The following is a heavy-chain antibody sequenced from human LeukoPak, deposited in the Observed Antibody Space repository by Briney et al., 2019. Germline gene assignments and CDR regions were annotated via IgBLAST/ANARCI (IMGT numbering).Heavy chain of an antibody. V-gene: IGHV1-69*13. CDR3: ARVGAALYYYYGMDV. CDR1: GGTFSCYA. J-gene: IGHJ6*02. Sequence: SVKVSCKASGGTFSCYAISWVRQAPGQGLEWMGGIIPILGTANYAQKFQGRVMITADESTSTAYMELSSLRSEDTAVYYCARVGAALYYYYGMDVWGQGTTVTVSS. CDR2: IIPILGTA. D-gene: IGHD6-25*01.